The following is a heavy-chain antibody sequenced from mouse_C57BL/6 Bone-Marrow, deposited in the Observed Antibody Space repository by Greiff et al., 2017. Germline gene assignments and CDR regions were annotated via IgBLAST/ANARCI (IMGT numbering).Heavy chain of an antibody. CDR3: ARRELLRREYYDLDC. Sequence: QVQLQQPGAELVRPGSSVKLSCKASGYTFTSYWMAWVKPRPGQGLEWIGNIYPSDSGTHYNQKFKDKATLTVDKSSSTASMQLSSLTSEDSAVYYCARRELLRREYYDLDCWGQGTTVTVSS. CDR2: IYPSDSGT. J-gene: IGHJ4*01. D-gene: IGHD1-1*01. V-gene: IGHV1-61*01. CDR1: GYTFTSYW.